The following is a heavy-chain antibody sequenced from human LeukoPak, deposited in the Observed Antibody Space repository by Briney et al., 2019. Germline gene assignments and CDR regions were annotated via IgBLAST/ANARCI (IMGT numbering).Heavy chain of an antibody. CDR2: ISVYNGNT. CDR1: GYSFSTHG. CDR3: GRSGYRYSYDFDYYMDV. Sequence: ASVKVSCKASGYSFSTHGISWVRQAPGQGLEWMGRISVYNGNTNYAERFQGRVTMTTDTSTSTVYMELRSLTSDDTAAYYCGRSGYRYSYDFDYYMDVWGKGTTITVSS. D-gene: IGHD5-18*01. V-gene: IGHV1-18*04. J-gene: IGHJ6*03.